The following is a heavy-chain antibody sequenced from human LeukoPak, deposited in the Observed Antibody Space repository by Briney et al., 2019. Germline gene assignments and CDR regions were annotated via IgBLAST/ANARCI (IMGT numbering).Heavy chain of an antibody. V-gene: IGHV1-18*01. J-gene: IGHJ3*02. CDR1: GYTFTSYG. CDR3: ARDIFAGTMVRGVYDAFDI. D-gene: IGHD3-10*01. Sequence: ASVKVSCKASGYTFTSYGISWVRQAPGQGLEWMGWISAYNGNTNYAQKLQGGVTMTTDTSTSTAYMELRSLRSDDTAVYYCARDIFAGTMVRGVYDAFDIWGQGTMVIVSS. CDR2: ISAYNGNT.